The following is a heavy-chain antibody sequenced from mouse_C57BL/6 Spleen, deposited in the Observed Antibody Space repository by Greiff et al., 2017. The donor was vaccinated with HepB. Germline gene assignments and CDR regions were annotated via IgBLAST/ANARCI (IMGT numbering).Heavy chain of an antibody. D-gene: IGHD2-2*01. Sequence: DVKLVESGGGLVKPGGSLKLSCAASGFTFSSYAMSWVRQTPEKRLEWVATISDGGSYTYYPDNVKGRFTISRDNAKNNLYLQMSHLKSEDTAMYYCARGGYDERDYFDYWGQGTTLTVSS. J-gene: IGHJ2*01. CDR2: ISDGGSYT. CDR3: ARGGYDERDYFDY. V-gene: IGHV5-4*03. CDR1: GFTFSSYA.